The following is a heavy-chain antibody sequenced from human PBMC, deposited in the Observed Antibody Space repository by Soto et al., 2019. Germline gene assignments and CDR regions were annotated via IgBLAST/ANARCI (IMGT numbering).Heavy chain of an antibody. CDR2: MNPNSGNT. CDR3: AREVSAPPGYEFWSGYRRDAFDI. CDR1: GYTFTSYD. D-gene: IGHD3-3*01. J-gene: IGHJ3*02. Sequence: QVQLVQSGAEVKKHGASVKVSCKASGYTFTSYDINWVRQATGQGLEGMGWMNPNSGNTGYAQKFQGRVTMSRNTSIGTAYMALSSLRSEDTAVYYCAREVSAPPGYEFWSGYRRDAFDILCQGTMVTVSS. V-gene: IGHV1-8*01.